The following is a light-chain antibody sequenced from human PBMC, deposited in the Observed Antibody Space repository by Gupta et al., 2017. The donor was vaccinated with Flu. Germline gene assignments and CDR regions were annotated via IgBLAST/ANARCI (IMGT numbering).Light chain of an antibody. V-gene: IGKV1-39*01. CDR3: QQSYSTPWT. CDR2: AAS. Sequence: DTQMTQSPSSQSASVGDRVTITCRASQSISSYLNWYQQKPGKAPKLLIYAASSLQSGVPSRFSGSGSGTDFTLTISSLQPEDFATYYCQQSYSTPWTFGQGTKVEIK. CDR1: QSISSY. J-gene: IGKJ1*01.